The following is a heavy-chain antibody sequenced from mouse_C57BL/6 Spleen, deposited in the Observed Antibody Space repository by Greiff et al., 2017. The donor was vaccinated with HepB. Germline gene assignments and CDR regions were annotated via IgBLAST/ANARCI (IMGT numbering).Heavy chain of an antibody. CDR1: GFTFTDYY. D-gene: IGHD4-1*01. J-gene: IGHJ4*01. CDR2: IRNKANGYTT. V-gene: IGHV7-3*01. CDR3: ARSANWDATDY. Sequence: EVKVVESGGGLVQPGGSLSLSCAASGFTFTDYYMSWVRQPPGKALEWLGFIRNKANGYTTEYSASVKGRFTISRDNSQSILYLQMNALRAEDSATYDGARSANWDATDYWGQGTSVTVSS.